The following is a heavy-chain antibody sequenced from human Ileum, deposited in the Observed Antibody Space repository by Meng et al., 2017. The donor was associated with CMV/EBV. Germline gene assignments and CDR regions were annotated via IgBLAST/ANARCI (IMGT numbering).Heavy chain of an antibody. V-gene: IGHV4-61*01. CDR2: ISYNGSP. CDR3: ARTPFTSDYFRVK. D-gene: IGHD3-3*01. CDR1: GGSVSSVSHY. Sequence: SETLSLTCTVSGGSVSSVSHYWSWVRQPPGKGLEWIGYISYNGSPNYNPSLKSRVTVTVDTSKNQFSLRLSSVTAADTAVYYCARTPFTSDYFRVKWGQGTLVTVSS. J-gene: IGHJ4*02.